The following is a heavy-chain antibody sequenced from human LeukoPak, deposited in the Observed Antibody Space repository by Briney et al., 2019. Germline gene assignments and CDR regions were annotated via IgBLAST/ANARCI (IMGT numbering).Heavy chain of an antibody. J-gene: IGHJ4*02. CDR3: ARARKDYDFWSGYSPFDY. D-gene: IGHD3-3*01. CDR2: IIPILGIA. Sequence: SVKVSCKASGGTFSSYTISWVRPAPGQGLEWMGRIIPILGIANYAQKFQGRVTITADKSTSTAYMELSSLGSEDTAVYYCARARKDYDFWSGYSPFDYWGQGTLVTVSS. CDR1: GGTFSSYT. V-gene: IGHV1-69*02.